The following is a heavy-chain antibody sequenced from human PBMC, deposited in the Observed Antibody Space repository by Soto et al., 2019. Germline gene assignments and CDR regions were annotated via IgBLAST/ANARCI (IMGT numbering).Heavy chain of an antibody. CDR2: IAYDGSTK. Sequence: QVPLVESGGGVVQPGRSLRLSCAASGFSFTSYAMQWARQAPGKGLEWLAVIAYDGSTKYYTDSVKGRSTISRDQSKHTVFLQLDRLRPDDTAVYFCARDLIFDFWGRGTLVIVSS. CDR1: GFSFTSYA. CDR3: ARDLIFDF. V-gene: IGHV3-30-3*01. J-gene: IGHJ5*01.